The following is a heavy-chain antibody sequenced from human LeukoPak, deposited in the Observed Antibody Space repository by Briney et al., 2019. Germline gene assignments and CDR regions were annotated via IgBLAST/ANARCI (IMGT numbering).Heavy chain of an antibody. CDR2: ISGSGGST. J-gene: IGHJ5*01. Sequence: GGSLRLSCAASGFTFSNYAMIWVRQAPGKGLECVSHISGSGGSTDYADSVKGRFTISRDNSKNTLSLQMNSLRAEDTAVYYCAKGHCTSGRPNWFDSWGQGTLVTVSS. CDR3: AKGHCTSGRPNWFDS. CDR1: GFTFSNYA. D-gene: IGHD3-10*01. V-gene: IGHV3-23*01.